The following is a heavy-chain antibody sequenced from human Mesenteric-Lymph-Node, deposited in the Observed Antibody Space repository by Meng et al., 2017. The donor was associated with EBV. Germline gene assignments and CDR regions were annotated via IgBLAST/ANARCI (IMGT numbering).Heavy chain of an antibody. Sequence: QVQLVQSGAEVKKPGASVKVSCKASGYTFTSYGISWVRQAPGQGLEWMGWISAYNGNTNYAQKLQGRVTMTTDTSTSTAYMELRSLRSDDTAVYYCARVPDDYIWGSYRKFFDYWDQGHRGTVYS. J-gene: IGHJ4*02. CDR1: GYTFTSYG. D-gene: IGHD3-16*02. CDR3: ARVPDDYIWGSYRKFFDY. V-gene: IGHV1-18*01. CDR2: ISAYNGNT.